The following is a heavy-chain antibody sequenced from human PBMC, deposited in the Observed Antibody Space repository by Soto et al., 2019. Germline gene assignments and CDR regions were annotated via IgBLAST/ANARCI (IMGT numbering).Heavy chain of an antibody. J-gene: IGHJ6*02. CDR1: GFTFSSYG. V-gene: IGHV3-30*03. Sequence: GGALRLSCAASGFTFSSYGMHWVRQAPGKGLEWVAVISYDGSNKYYADSVKGRFTISRDNSKNTLYLQMNSLRAEDTAVYYCARDSQQRENYYYYYGMDVWGQGTTVTVSS. CDR2: ISYDGSNK. D-gene: IGHD6-13*01. CDR3: ARDSQQRENYYYYYGMDV.